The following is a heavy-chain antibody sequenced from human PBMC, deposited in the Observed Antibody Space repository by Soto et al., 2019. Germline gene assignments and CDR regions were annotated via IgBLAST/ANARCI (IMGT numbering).Heavy chain of an antibody. CDR1: GSSVSSGSYY. CDR2: IYDSGSA. Sequence: SETLSLTCTVSGSSVSSGSYYWTWIRQPPGKGLGWIGYIYDSGSANYNPSLKSRVTISEDTSKNQFSLKLTSVTAADTAVYYCARGPNIGYCSGGSCYRFDFWGQGTLVTVSS. V-gene: IGHV4-61*01. D-gene: IGHD2-15*01. J-gene: IGHJ4*02. CDR3: ARGPNIGYCSGGSCYRFDF.